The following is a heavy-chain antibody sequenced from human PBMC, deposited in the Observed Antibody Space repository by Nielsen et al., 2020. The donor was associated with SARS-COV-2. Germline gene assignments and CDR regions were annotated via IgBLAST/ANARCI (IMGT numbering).Heavy chain of an antibody. CDR1: GFTFSSYG. J-gene: IGHJ6*02. Sequence: GESLKISCAASGFTFSSYGMHWVRQAPGKGLEWVAVIWYDGSNKYYADSVKGRFTISRDNSKNTLYLQMNSLRAEDTAVYYCARGSQYYDFSRETIYYYYGMDVWGQGTTVTVSS. V-gene: IGHV3-33*08. D-gene: IGHD3-3*01. CDR3: ARGSQYYDFSRETIYYYYGMDV. CDR2: IWYDGSNK.